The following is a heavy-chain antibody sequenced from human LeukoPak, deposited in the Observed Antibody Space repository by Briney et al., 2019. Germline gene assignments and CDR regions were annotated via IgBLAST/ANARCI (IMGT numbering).Heavy chain of an antibody. Sequence: PGGSLRLSCAASGFTFDDYAMHWVRQAPGKGLEWVSGINWNGGSTGYADSVKGRFTISRDNAKNSLYLQMKSLRAEDTALYYCARDSGSGSYYDNWGQGTLVTVSS. J-gene: IGHJ4*02. D-gene: IGHD3-10*01. CDR1: GFTFDDYA. V-gene: IGHV3-20*04. CDR2: INWNGGST. CDR3: ARDSGSGSYYDN.